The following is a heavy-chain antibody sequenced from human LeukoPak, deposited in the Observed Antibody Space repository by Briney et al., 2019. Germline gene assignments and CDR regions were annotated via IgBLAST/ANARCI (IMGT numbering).Heavy chain of an antibody. D-gene: IGHD3-10*01. V-gene: IGHV3-30-3*02. CDR1: GFTFSSYA. J-gene: IGHJ4*02. CDR3: AKSYGSGSYYHGYYFDY. CDR2: ISYDESNE. Sequence: GGSLRLSCAASGFTFSSYAMHWVRQGPGKGLEWVAVISYDESNEYYADSVKGRFSISRDNSKNTLYLQMNSLRAEDTAVYYCAKSYGSGSYYHGYYFDYWGQGTQVTVSS.